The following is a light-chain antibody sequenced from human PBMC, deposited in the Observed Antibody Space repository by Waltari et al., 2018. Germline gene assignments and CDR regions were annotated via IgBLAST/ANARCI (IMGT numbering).Light chain of an antibody. CDR1: RRDVGGYNY. Sequence: QSALTQPPSASGSPGQSVTISCTGTRRDVGGYNYVSWYQQHPGKAPKPMIYEVSKRPSGVPDRFSGSKSGNTASLTVSGLQAEDEADYYCSSYAGSNNLVFGGGTKLTVL. CDR3: SSYAGSNNLV. V-gene: IGLV2-8*01. CDR2: EVS. J-gene: IGLJ2*01.